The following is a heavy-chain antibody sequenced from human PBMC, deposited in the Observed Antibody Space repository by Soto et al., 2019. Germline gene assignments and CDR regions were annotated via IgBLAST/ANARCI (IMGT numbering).Heavy chain of an antibody. Sequence: QVQLQESGPGLVKPSQTLSLTCTVSGGSITSGGYYWSWIHQHPGKGLEWIGYIYYSGSTYYSPSLKSRVIISLDTSKNQFSLKLSSVTAADTAIYYCARGGIVVVVAAFDPWGQGTLVTVSS. CDR2: IYYSGST. CDR3: ARGGIVVVVAAFDP. J-gene: IGHJ5*02. CDR1: GGSITSGGYY. V-gene: IGHV4-31*03. D-gene: IGHD2-15*01.